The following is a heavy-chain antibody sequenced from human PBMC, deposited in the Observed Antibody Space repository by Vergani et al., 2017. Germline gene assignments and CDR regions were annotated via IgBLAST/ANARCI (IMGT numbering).Heavy chain of an antibody. Sequence: EVQLVQSGAEVKKPGESLKISCKGSGYSFTSYWIGWVRQMPGKGLVWMGIIYPGDSDTRYSPSFQGQVTISADKSISTAYLQWSSLKASDTAMYYCARQGGGSSPEYYYYYYMYVWGKGTTVTVSS. CDR3: ARQGGGSSPEYYYYYYMYV. V-gene: IGHV5-51*01. J-gene: IGHJ6*03. CDR1: GYSFTSYW. D-gene: IGHD6-6*01. CDR2: IYPGDSDT.